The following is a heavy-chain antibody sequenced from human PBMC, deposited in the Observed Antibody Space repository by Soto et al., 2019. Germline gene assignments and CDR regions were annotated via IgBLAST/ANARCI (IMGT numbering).Heavy chain of an antibody. CDR1: GFTFSSYS. V-gene: IGHV3-21*01. D-gene: IGHD3-3*01. CDR3: ARDPGTYYDFWSGYQDAFDI. CDR2: ISSSSSNI. Sequence: GGSLRLSCAASGFTFSSYSMNWVRQAPGKGLEWVSSISSSSSNIYYADSVKGRFTISRDNAKNTLYLQMNSLRAEDTAVYYCARDPGTYYDFWSGYQDAFDIWGQGTMVTVSS. J-gene: IGHJ3*02.